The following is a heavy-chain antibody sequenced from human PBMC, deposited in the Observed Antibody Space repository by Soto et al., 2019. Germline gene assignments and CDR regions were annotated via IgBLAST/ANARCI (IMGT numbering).Heavy chain of an antibody. CDR2: IDQSGST. J-gene: IGHJ4*02. V-gene: IGHV4-34*01. Sequence: SETLSLTCAVYGESFSGYYWSWIRQSPETGLEWIGEIDQSGSTNVNPALKSRVTISEDASKNQFSLILTSVTAADTALYICARAPIQSPQTVGLPRTSQTLDYWGQGTLVTVSS. CDR1: GESFSGYY. CDR3: ARAPIQSPQTVGLPRTSQTLDY. D-gene: IGHD2-8*01.